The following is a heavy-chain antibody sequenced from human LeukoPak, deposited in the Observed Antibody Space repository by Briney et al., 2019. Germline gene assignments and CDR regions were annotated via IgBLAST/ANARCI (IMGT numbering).Heavy chain of an antibody. Sequence: PGGSLRLSCAASGFTFSSYGMHWVRQAPGKGLEWVAVISYDGSNKYYADSVKGRFTISRDNSKNTLYLQMNSLRAEDTAVYYCAKDQVPRYSSGWYLGVIDYWGQGTLVTVSS. CDR1: GFTFSSYG. J-gene: IGHJ4*02. D-gene: IGHD6-19*01. V-gene: IGHV3-30*18. CDR2: ISYDGSNK. CDR3: AKDQVPRYSSGWYLGVIDY.